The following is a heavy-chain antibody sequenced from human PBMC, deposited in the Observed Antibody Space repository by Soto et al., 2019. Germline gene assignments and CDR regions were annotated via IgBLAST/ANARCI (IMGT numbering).Heavy chain of an antibody. D-gene: IGHD1-7*01. CDR1: GYTFTSYA. J-gene: IGHJ4*02. CDR3: ARAGASNWNYVSSSS. CDR2: ISANSGDT. V-gene: IGHV1-18*01. Sequence: QVQLVQSGAEVKKPGASVKVSCKASGYTFTSYAMHWVRQAPGQGLEWMGWISANSGDTNYAQNLQGRVTMTTDTSTSTAYMELRSLTSDDTAVYYCARAGASNWNYVSSSSWGQGTLVTVSS.